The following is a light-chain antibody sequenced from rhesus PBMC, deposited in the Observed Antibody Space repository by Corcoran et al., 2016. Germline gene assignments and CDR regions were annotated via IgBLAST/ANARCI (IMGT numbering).Light chain of an antibody. CDR2: YAN. V-gene: IGKV1-32*03. J-gene: IGKJ4*01. Sequence: DIQMSQSPSSLSASVGDRVTITCRASQGISSYLNWYQQKPGKAPKLLIYYANSLASGVPTMFSGSGSGTDYTLTISILQPKDFATYYCQQGYSTPLTFGGGTKVEIK. CDR3: QQGYSTPLT. CDR1: QGISSY.